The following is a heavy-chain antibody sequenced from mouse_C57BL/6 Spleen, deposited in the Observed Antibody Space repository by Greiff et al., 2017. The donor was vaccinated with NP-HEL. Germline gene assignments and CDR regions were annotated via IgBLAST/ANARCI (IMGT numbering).Heavy chain of an antibody. D-gene: IGHD1-1*01. CDR3: ASLSYYYGSSYEDAMDY. CDR2: IRNKANGYTT. Sequence: VMLVESGGGLVQPGGSLSLSCAASGFTFTDYYMSWVRQPPGKALEWLGFIRNKANGYTTEYSASVKCRFTLSRDNSQSILYLQMNALRAEDSATYYCASLSYYYGSSYEDAMDYWGQGTSVTVSS. J-gene: IGHJ4*01. V-gene: IGHV7-3*01. CDR1: GFTFTDYY.